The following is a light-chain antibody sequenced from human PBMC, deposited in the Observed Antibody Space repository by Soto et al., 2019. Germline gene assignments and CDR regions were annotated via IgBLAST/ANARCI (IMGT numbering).Light chain of an antibody. CDR3: MQGQHTPFT. J-gene: IGKJ5*01. Sequence: DIVMTQSPLSLPVTPGEPASISCRSSQSLLHSSGNNYLDWYVQKPGQSPQLLIYWGSNRASGVPDRFSGSGSGTEFTLKINRVESEDFGLYYCMQGQHTPFTFGQGTRLEMK. V-gene: IGKV2-28*01. CDR1: QSLLHSSGNNY. CDR2: WGS.